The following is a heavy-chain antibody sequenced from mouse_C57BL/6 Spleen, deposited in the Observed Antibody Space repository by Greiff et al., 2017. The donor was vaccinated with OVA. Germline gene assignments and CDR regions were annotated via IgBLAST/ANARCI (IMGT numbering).Heavy chain of an antibody. D-gene: IGHD2-1*01. CDR1: GYTFTDYN. CDR3: ARAIYDGNCYYAMDY. V-gene: IGHV1-18*01. CDR2: INPNNGGT. J-gene: IGHJ4*01. Sequence: VKLQQSGPELVKPGASVKISCKASGYTFTDYNMDWVKQSPGKSLEWIGDINPNNGGTIYNQKFKGKATLTVDKSYSTAYMELRSLTSEDTAVDFCARAIYDGNCYYAMDYWGQGTSVTVSS.